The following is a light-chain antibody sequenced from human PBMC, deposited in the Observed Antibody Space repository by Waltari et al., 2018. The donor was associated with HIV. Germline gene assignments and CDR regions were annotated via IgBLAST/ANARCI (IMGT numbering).Light chain of an antibody. V-gene: IGLV1-47*01. CDR1: NSNIGTNS. J-gene: IGLJ3*02. CDR2: RNN. Sequence: QPVLTQPPSASGTPGHGVTIPCSGSNSNIGTNSVYWYQHLPGMAPKLLIYRNNRRPSGIPDRFSGSRSGTSASLAISDLRSEDEADYYCATWDDSLIWVFGGGTKLTVL. CDR3: ATWDDSLIWV.